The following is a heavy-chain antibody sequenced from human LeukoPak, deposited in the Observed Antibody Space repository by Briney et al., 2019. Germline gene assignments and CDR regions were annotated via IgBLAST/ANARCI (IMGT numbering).Heavy chain of an antibody. CDR3: ARQSNGHIVVVTDYYYGMDV. CDR1: GGSISSGDYY. V-gene: IGHV4-30-4*01. CDR2: IYYSGST. J-gene: IGHJ6*02. Sequence: PSQTLSLTCTVSGGSISSGDYYWSWIRQPPGKGLEWIGYIYYSGSTYYNPSLKSRVTISVDTSKNQFSLKLSSVTAADTAVYYCARQSNGHIVVVTDYYYGMDVWGQGTTVTVSS. D-gene: IGHD2-21*02.